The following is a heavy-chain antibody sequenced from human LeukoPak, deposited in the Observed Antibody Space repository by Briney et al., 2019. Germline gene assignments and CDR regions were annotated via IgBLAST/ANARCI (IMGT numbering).Heavy chain of an antibody. Sequence: SVKVSCKASGGTFSSYAISWVRQAPGQGLEWMGRIIPILGIANYAQKFQGRVTITADKSTSTAHMELSSLRSEDTAVYYCARGQYQLLGMYNWFDPWGQGTLVTVSS. J-gene: IGHJ5*02. CDR1: GGTFSSYA. V-gene: IGHV1-69*04. CDR2: IIPILGIA. CDR3: ARGQYQLLGMYNWFDP. D-gene: IGHD2-2*01.